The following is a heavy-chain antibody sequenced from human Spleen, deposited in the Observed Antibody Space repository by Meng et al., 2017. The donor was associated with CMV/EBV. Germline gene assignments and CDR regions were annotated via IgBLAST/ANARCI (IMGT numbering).Heavy chain of an antibody. CDR1: GFTFDDYG. Sequence: GGSLRLSCAASGFTFDDYGMSWVRQAPGKGLEWVSGINWNGGSTGYADSVKGRFTISRDNAKNSLYLQMNSLRAEDTALYYCARVIRGSSWYWNYYYGMDVWAKGPRSPSP. D-gene: IGHD6-13*01. CDR2: INWNGGST. CDR3: ARVIRGSSWYWNYYYGMDV. V-gene: IGHV3-20*04. J-gene: IGHJ6*02.